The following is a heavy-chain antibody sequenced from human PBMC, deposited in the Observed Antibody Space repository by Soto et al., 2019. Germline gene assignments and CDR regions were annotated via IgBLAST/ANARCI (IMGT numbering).Heavy chain of an antibody. D-gene: IGHD3-10*01. Sequence: PSETLSLTCAVYGGSFSCYYWIWIRQPPGKGLEWIGEINHSGSTNYNPSLKSRVTISVDTSKNQFSLKLSSVTAADTAVYYCARVLKTYYYGSGSYYMGGYYYYGMDVWGQGTTVTVSS. CDR1: GGSFSCYY. J-gene: IGHJ6*02. CDR2: INHSGST. V-gene: IGHV4-34*01. CDR3: ARVLKTYYYGSGSYYMGGYYYYGMDV.